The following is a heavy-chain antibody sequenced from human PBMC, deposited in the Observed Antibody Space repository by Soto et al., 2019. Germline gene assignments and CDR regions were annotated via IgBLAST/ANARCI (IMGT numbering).Heavy chain of an antibody. D-gene: IGHD1-26*01. CDR2: IYYSGST. J-gene: IGHJ4*02. V-gene: IGHV4-59*08. CDR3: ARRWGFTFDY. Sequence: QVQLQESGPGLVKPSETLSLTCTVSGGSISSYYWSWIRQPPGKGLEWIGYIYYSGSTNYNPSLKCRVTISVYTSKNQLSLKLSSVTAADTAVYYCARRWGFTFDYWGQGTLVTVSS. CDR1: GGSISSYY.